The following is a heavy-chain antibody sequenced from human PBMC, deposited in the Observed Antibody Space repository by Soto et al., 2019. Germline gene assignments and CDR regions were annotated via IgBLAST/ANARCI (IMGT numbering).Heavy chain of an antibody. CDR1: GYTFTSYD. J-gene: IGHJ4*02. CDR2: MNPDSGNT. CDR3: ARAEGLGYCSGGSCYHADY. V-gene: IGHV1-8*01. Sequence: QVQLVQSGAEVKKPGASVKVSCKASGYTFTSYDINWVRQATGQGLEWMGWMNPDSGNTGYAQKFQGRVTMTRNTSISTAYMELSSLRSEDTAVYYCARAEGLGYCSGGSCYHADYWGQGTLVTVSS. D-gene: IGHD2-15*01.